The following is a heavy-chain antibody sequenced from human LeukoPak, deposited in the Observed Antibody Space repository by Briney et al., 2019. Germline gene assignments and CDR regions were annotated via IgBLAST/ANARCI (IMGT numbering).Heavy chain of an antibody. CDR1: GYTFTGYY. CDR2: INPNSGGT. J-gene: IGHJ4*02. D-gene: IGHD3-3*01. CDR3: ASIDFWSGYFDY. Sequence: GAPVKVSCKASGYTFTGYYMHWVRQAPGQGLEWMGWINPNSGGTNYAQKFQGRVTMARDTSISTAYMELSRLRSDDTAVYYCASIDFWSGYFDYWGQGTLVTVSS. V-gene: IGHV1-2*02.